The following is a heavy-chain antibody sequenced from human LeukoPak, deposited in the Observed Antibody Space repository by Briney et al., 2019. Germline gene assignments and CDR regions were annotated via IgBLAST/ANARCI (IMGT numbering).Heavy chain of an antibody. CDR2: INPSGGST. D-gene: IGHD3-22*01. CDR1: GYTFTSYY. CDR3: ARARSTYYYDSSGSPLWY. V-gene: IGHV1-46*01. J-gene: IGHJ4*02. Sequence: ASVKVSCKASGYTFTSYYMHWVRQAPGQGLEWMGIINPSGGSTSYAQKFQGRVTMTRDMSTSTVYMELSSLRYEDTAVYYCARARSTYYYDSSGSPLWYWGQGTLVTVSS.